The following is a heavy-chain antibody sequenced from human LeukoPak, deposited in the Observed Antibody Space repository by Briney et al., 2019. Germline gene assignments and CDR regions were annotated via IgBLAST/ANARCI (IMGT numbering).Heavy chain of an antibody. J-gene: IGHJ5*02. CDR1: GGSISSGDYY. V-gene: IGHV4-30-4*08. CDR3: ARVPRYCSSTSCYLVWFVP. CDR2: IYYSGST. Sequence: SQTLSLTCTVSGGSISSGDYYWSWIRQPPGKGLEWIGYIYYSGSTYYNPSLKSRVTISVDTSKNQFSLKLSSVTAADTAVYYCARVPRYCSSTSCYLVWFVPWGQGTLVTVPS. D-gene: IGHD2-2*01.